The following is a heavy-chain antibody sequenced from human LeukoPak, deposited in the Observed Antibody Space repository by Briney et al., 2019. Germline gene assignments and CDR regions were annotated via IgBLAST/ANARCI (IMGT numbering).Heavy chain of an antibody. CDR1: GGFISDSY. V-gene: IGHV4-59*08. J-gene: IGHJ4*02. CDR3: ARRGNWFNYFDY. CDR2: VYYSGST. D-gene: IGHD1-20*01. Sequence: SETLSLTCTVSGGFISDSYWSWIRQPPGKGLEWIGYVYYSGSTNYNPSLKSRVTISVDTSKNQLSLKLSSVTAADTAVYYCARRGNWFNYFDYWGQGTLVTVSS.